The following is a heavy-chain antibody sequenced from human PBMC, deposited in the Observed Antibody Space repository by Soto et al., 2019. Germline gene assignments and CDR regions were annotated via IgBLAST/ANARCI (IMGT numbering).Heavy chain of an antibody. J-gene: IGHJ4*02. CDR2: IKQDGSEN. Sequence: EVQLVESGGGLVQPGGSLRLSCAASGFTFSSYWMSWVRQAPGKGLEWVANIKQDGSENYYVDSVKGRFTIYRDNAKNSLHLQMNSLRAEDTAVYYCASPPSPGSGYMSADSWGQGTLVTVSS. CDR1: GFTFSSYW. V-gene: IGHV3-7*03. D-gene: IGHD5-12*01. CDR3: ASPPSPGSGYMSADS.